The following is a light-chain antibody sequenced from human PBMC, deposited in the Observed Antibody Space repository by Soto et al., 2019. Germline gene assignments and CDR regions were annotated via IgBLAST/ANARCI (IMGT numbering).Light chain of an antibody. CDR1: QSVSSGY. Sequence: ETVMTQSPGTLSLSPGERATLSCRASQSVSSGYLAWYQQKPGQAPRLLIFGASNRATGIPDRFTGSGSGTDFPLTISRLEPEDLAVYYCQQYGISQNTFGQGTKLEIK. V-gene: IGKV3-20*01. J-gene: IGKJ2*01. CDR2: GAS. CDR3: QQYGISQNT.